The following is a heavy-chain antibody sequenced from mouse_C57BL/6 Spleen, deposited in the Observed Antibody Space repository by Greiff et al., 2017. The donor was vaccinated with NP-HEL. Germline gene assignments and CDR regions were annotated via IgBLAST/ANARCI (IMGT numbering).Heavy chain of an antibody. D-gene: IGHD4-1*01. CDR3: AELGGFAY. CDR1: GYPFTDST. V-gene: IGHV1-22*01. Sequence: EVQLQQSGPELVKPGASVKMSCKASGYPFTDSTMHWVKQSHGRSLEWIGYINPNNGGTSYNQKFKGKATLTVNKSSSTAYMELRSLTSEDSAVYYCAELGGFAYWGQGTLVTVSA. CDR2: INPNNGGT. J-gene: IGHJ3*01.